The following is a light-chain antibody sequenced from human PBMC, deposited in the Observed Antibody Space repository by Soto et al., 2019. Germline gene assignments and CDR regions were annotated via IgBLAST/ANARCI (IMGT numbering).Light chain of an antibody. CDR2: GAS. CDR3: QHYGSLVLT. CDR1: QSVSSSY. Sequence: EIVLTQSPGTLSLSPGERATLSCRASQSVSSSYLAWYQQKPGQAPRLLIYGASSRATGIPDRFSGSGSGXXXXXXIXXXXPEDFAVYYCQHYGSLVLTFGGGTKVEIK. J-gene: IGKJ4*01. V-gene: IGKV3-20*01.